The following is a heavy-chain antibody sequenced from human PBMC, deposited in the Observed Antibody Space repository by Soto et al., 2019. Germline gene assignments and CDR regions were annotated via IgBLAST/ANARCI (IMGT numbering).Heavy chain of an antibody. CDR3: ARGTTTSAFSAMDV. CDR2: ISYDGSNK. J-gene: IGHJ6*02. Sequence: QVQLVESGGGVVQPGRSLRLSCAASGFTFSNNAMVWVRQAPGKGLEWVAVISYDGSNKYIAESVKGRFTISRDNSKNTLFLQMNSLRAEDTAVYYCARGTTTSAFSAMDVWGQGTTVTVSS. CDR1: GFTFSNNA. V-gene: IGHV3-30-3*01. D-gene: IGHD1-1*01.